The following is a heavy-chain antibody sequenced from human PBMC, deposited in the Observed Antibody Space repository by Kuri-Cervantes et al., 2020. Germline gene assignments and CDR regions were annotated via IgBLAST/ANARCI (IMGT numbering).Heavy chain of an antibody. D-gene: IGHD3-10*01. J-gene: IGHJ6*03. Sequence: SETLSLTCTVSGGSISSGGYYWSWIRQHPGKGLEWIGYIYYSGSTYYNPSLKSRVTISVDTSKNPFSLKLSSVTAADTAVYYCARDRYESHYNGFYYYYYYMDVWGKGTTVTVSS. CDR3: ARDRYESHYNGFYYYYYYMDV. CDR1: GGSISSGGYY. V-gene: IGHV4-31*03. CDR2: IYYSGST.